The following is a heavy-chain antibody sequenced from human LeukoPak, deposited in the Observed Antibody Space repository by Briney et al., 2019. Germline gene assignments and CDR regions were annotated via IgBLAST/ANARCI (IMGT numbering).Heavy chain of an antibody. Sequence: GESLKISCKGSGYSFTSYWIGWVRQMPGKGLEGMGNIYPGDSDTRYSLSFQGHLTISADKSISPAYLQWSSLKASDTAMTFCARVIAVYGDCIDYWGQGTLVTVSS. D-gene: IGHD4-17*01. CDR2: IYPGDSDT. J-gene: IGHJ4*02. V-gene: IGHV5-51*01. CDR3: ARVIAVYGDCIDY. CDR1: GYSFTSYW.